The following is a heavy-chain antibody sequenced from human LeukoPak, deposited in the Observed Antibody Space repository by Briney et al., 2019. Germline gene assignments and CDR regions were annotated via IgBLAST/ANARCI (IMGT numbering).Heavy chain of an antibody. J-gene: IGHJ4*02. Sequence: PSETLSLTCTVSGGSISSYYWSWIRQPPGKGLEWIWYIYYSGSTNYNPSLKSRVTISVDTSKNQYSPKLSSVTAADTAVYYCARAAIYDRSGYAFDYWGQGTLVTVSS. CDR3: ARAAIYDRSGYAFDY. D-gene: IGHD3-22*01. CDR2: IYYSGST. V-gene: IGHV4-59*01. CDR1: GGSISSYY.